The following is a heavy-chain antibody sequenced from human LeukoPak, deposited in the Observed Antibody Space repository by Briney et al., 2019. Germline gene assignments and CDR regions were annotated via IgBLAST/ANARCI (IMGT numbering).Heavy chain of an antibody. CDR3: AREKLGYCSGGSCSNFDY. Sequence: GGSLRLSCAASGFTFSSYWMSWVRQAPGKGLEWVANIKQDGSEKYYVDSVKGRFTISRDNAKNSLYLQMNSLRAEDTAVYYCAREKLGYCSGGSCSNFDYWGQGTLVTVSS. CDR1: GFTFSSYW. J-gene: IGHJ4*02. D-gene: IGHD2-15*01. V-gene: IGHV3-7*01. CDR2: IKQDGSEK.